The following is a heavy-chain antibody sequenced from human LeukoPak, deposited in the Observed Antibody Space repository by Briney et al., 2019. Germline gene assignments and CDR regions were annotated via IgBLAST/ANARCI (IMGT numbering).Heavy chain of an antibody. Sequence: SETLSLTCTVSGGSISSYYWSWIRQPPGKGLEWIGYIYYSGSTNYNPSLESRVTISVDTSKNQFSLKLSSVTAADTAVYYCARAYCSGGSCYDYWGQGTLVTVSS. J-gene: IGHJ4*02. D-gene: IGHD2-15*01. CDR1: GGSISSYY. CDR2: IYYSGST. V-gene: IGHV4-59*01. CDR3: ARAYCSGGSCYDY.